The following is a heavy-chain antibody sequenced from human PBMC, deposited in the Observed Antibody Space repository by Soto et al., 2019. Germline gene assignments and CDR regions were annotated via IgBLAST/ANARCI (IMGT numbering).Heavy chain of an antibody. CDR3: ARGRTVRDHDDFDL. V-gene: IGHV3-30-3*01. CDR2: MSYDGNSK. Sequence: GGSLRLSCAASGFTFSSYSMHWVRQAPGKGLEWVAAMSYDGNSKYFADSVKGRFTISRDNSKNTLSLQMNSLGAEDSAVYYCARGRTVRDHDDFDLWGQGALVTVSS. CDR1: GFTFSSYS. D-gene: IGHD2-21*01. J-gene: IGHJ4*02.